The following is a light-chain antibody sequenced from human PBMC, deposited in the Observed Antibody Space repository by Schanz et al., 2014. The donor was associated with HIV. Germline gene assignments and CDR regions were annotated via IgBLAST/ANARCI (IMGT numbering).Light chain of an antibody. CDR3: QQYSDWPPST. CDR1: QSVSTR. CDR2: DAS. J-gene: IGKJ2*01. Sequence: ETVMTQSPATLSVFPGEGVTLSCRASQSVSTRSAWFQQKPGQAPRLLIYDASSRATGIPVRFSGRGSGTEFTLTISGLQSEDFELYYCQQYSDWPPSTFGQGTKVEIK. V-gene: IGKV3-15*01.